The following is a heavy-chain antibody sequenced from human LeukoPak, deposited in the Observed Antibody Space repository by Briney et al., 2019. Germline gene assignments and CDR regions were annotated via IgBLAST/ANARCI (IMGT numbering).Heavy chain of an antibody. Sequence: GGSLRLSCAASGFTFSSYAMSWVRQAPGKGLEWVSTISGSGGGTYYADSVKGRFTLSRDNSMSTLYLQMHSLRAEDTAVYYCAKDVESGRSADYWGQGTLVTVSS. CDR3: AKDVESGRSADY. J-gene: IGHJ4*02. CDR1: GFTFSSYA. D-gene: IGHD3-10*01. CDR2: ISGSGGGT. V-gene: IGHV3-23*01.